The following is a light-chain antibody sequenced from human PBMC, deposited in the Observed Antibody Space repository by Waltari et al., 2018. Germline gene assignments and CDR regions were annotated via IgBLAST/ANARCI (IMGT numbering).Light chain of an antibody. CDR3: QQYYSTLWA. Sequence: DIVMTQSPDSLAVPLAERATITSKSSQSVLYSSNNKNYLAWYQQKPGQPPKLLIYWASTRESGVPDQFSGSGSGTDFTLTISSLQAEDVAVYYCQQYYSTLWAFGQGAKVEIK. CDR1: QSVLYSSNNKNY. V-gene: IGKV4-1*01. J-gene: IGKJ1*01. CDR2: WAS.